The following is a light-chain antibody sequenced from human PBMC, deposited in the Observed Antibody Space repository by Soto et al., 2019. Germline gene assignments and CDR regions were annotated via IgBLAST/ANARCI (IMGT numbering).Light chain of an antibody. Sequence: DIQMTQSPSSLSASVGDRVTITCRASQGISNSLAWYQQKPGKVPKLLIYAASTLRSGVPSRFSGSGSGTDFTLTISSLQPEDVVTYYCQNYNSDPKTFGQGTKVDIK. J-gene: IGKJ1*01. CDR2: AAS. CDR1: QGISNS. CDR3: QNYNSDPKT. V-gene: IGKV1-27*01.